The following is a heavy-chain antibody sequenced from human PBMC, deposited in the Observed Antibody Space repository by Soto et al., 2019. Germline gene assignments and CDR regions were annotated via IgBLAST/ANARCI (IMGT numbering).Heavy chain of an antibody. D-gene: IGHD6-6*01. CDR2: IWYDGSNK. CDR1: GFTFSSYG. V-gene: IGHV3-33*01. CDR3: AREDIAARHQNWFDP. Sequence: PGGSLRLPCAASGFTFSSYGMHWVRQAPGKGLEWVAVIWYDGSNKYYADSVKGRFTISRDNSKNTLYLQMNSLRAEDTAVYYCAREDIAARHQNWFDPWGQGTLVTVSS. J-gene: IGHJ5*02.